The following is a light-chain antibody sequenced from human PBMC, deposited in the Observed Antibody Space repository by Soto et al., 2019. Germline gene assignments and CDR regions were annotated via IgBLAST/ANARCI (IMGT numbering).Light chain of an antibody. CDR3: QQYHKWPPWT. CDR2: DAS. J-gene: IGKJ1*01. Sequence: DIQITHSPSTLSAFVGDRVTSTCRASQSVNSWLAWYQQRPGKAPKLLIYDASTLESGVPSRFSGSGSGTEFTLTISSLQSEDFAVYYCQQYHKWPPWTFGQGTKVDIK. V-gene: IGKV1-5*01. CDR1: QSVNSW.